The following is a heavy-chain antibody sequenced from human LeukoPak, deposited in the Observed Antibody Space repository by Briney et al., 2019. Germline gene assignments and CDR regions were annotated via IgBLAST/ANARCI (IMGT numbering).Heavy chain of an antibody. CDR2: INAGNGNT. J-gene: IGHJ3*02. Sequence: ASVKVSCKASGYTFNTYAMHWVRQAPGQRLEWMGWINAGNGNTKYSQKFQGRVTITRDTSASTAYMELSSLRSEDTAVYYCARDGIYGDCDIWGQGTMVTVSS. D-gene: IGHD4-17*01. CDR1: GYTFNTYA. CDR3: ARDGIYGDCDI. V-gene: IGHV1-3*01.